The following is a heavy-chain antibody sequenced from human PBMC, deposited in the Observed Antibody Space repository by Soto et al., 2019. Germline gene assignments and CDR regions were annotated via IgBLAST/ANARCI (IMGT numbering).Heavy chain of an antibody. CDR1: GYTFTNYV. D-gene: IGHD3-22*01. J-gene: IGHJ4*02. Sequence: QVQLVQSGAEVKKPGASVKVSCKASGYTFTNYVISWVRQAPGQGLEWMGWISAFNGNIKYTQKFQGRLTMTTDTSTSTVYMELRSLRSDDTAIYYCARDSSDYGLLDYWGQGTLVTVSS. V-gene: IGHV1-18*01. CDR2: ISAFNGNI. CDR3: ARDSSDYGLLDY.